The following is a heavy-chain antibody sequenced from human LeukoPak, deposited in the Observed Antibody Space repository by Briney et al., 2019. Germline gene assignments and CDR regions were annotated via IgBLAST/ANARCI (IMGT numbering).Heavy chain of an antibody. CDR2: ISGSGGST. Sequence: GGSLRLSCAASGFTFSSYAMSWVRQAPGKGLEWVSAISGSGGSTYYADSVKGRFTISRDNSKNTLYLQMNSLRAEDTAVYYCAKGKAVVGAAGPDYWGQGTLVTVSS. V-gene: IGHV3-23*01. CDR1: GFTFSSYA. J-gene: IGHJ4*02. D-gene: IGHD2-15*01. CDR3: AKGKAVVGAAGPDY.